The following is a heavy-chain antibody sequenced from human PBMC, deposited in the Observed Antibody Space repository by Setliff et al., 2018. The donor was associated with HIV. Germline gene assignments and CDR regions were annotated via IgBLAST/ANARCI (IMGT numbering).Heavy chain of an antibody. CDR1: GYSFTSYW. Sequence: PGESLKISCKGSGYSFTSYWIGWVRQMPGKGLEWMGIIYPGDSDTSYSPSFQGQVITSADKSISTAYLLWSSLKASDTAMYYCARRGQEGYSYDSSGYSHFDHWGQGTLVTV. CDR2: IYPGDSDT. J-gene: IGHJ4*02. CDR3: ARRGQEGYSYDSSGYSHFDH. D-gene: IGHD3-22*01. V-gene: IGHV5-51*01.